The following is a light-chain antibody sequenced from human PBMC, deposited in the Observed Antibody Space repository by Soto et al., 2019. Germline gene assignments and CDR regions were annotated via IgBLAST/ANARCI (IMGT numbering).Light chain of an antibody. Sequence: QSVLTQPPSVSGAPGQRVTISCTGSSSNIGAGYDVHWYQQLPGTAPKLLICGNTNRPSGVPDRFSGSKSGTSASLAITGRQAEDEADYYCQSYYSSLSGSVFGGGTKLTVL. V-gene: IGLV1-40*01. CDR3: QSYYSSLSGSV. CDR1: SSNIGAGYD. CDR2: GNT. J-gene: IGLJ3*02.